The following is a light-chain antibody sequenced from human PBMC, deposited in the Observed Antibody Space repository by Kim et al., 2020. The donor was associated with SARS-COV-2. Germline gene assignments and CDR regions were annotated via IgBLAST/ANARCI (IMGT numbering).Light chain of an antibody. CDR3: QQCGSSPLIT. J-gene: IGKJ5*01. CDR1: QSVSSSY. Sequence: PGERATLSCRASQSVSSSYLAWYQQKPGQAPRLLIYGASSRATGIPDRFSGSGSGTDFTLTISRLEPEDFAVYYCQQCGSSPLITFGQGTRLEIK. V-gene: IGKV3-20*01. CDR2: GAS.